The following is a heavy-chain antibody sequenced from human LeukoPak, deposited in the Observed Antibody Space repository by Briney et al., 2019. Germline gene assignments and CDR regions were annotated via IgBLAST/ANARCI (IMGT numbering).Heavy chain of an antibody. Sequence: GASVTVSCKASGYTFTSYTLNWVRQAPGQGLEWMGWINTDTGRPTYAQGFTGRFVFSLDTSVTTAYLQISSLRPEDTAVYYCARDGDGDVWGNGTTVTVSS. CDR1: GYTFTSYT. V-gene: IGHV7-4-1*02. CDR3: ARDGDGDV. J-gene: IGHJ6*04. D-gene: IGHD3-10*01. CDR2: INTDTGRP.